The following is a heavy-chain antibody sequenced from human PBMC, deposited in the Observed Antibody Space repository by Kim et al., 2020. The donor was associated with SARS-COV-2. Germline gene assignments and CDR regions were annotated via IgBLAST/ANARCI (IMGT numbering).Heavy chain of an antibody. CDR3: ARKGTGGSYYNYYYGMDV. CDR2: ISSSSSTI. J-gene: IGHJ6*02. D-gene: IGHD1-26*01. Sequence: GGSLRLSCAASGFTFSSYSMNWVRQAPGKGLEWVSYISSSSSTIYYADSVKGRFTISRDNAKNSLYLQMNSLRDEDTAVYYCARKGTGGSYYNYYYGMDVWGQGTTVTVSS. CDR1: GFTFSSYS. V-gene: IGHV3-48*02.